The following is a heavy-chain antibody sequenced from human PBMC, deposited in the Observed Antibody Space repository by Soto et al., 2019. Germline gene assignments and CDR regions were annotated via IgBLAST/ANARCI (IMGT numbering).Heavy chain of an antibody. CDR2: VYYSGTT. CDR1: GGSVSNKTYY. V-gene: IGHV4-61*01. CDR3: ARTTAVPNTLRSRYFFDY. Sequence: SETLSLTCSVSGGSVSNKTYYWSWIRQPPGKRLEWIGYVYYSGTTNYNPSLKSRVTISVDLSKNRFSLRLSSVTTADTALYYCARTTAVPNTLRSRYFFDYWGQGTLVTVSS. D-gene: IGHD4-17*01. J-gene: IGHJ4*02.